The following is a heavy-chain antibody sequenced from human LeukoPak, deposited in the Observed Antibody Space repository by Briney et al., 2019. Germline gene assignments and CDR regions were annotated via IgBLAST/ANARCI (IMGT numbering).Heavy chain of an antibody. CDR1: GFTFSSYA. Sequence: GGSLRLSCAASGFTFSSYAMSWVRQAPGKGLEWVSAISGSGDSTSYADSVKGRFTISRDNSQNTQYLQMNSLRPEDTAVYYCAKVYSAGWYPGYFDYWGQGTLVTVSS. D-gene: IGHD6-19*01. CDR2: ISGSGDST. CDR3: AKVYSAGWYPGYFDY. J-gene: IGHJ4*02. V-gene: IGHV3-23*01.